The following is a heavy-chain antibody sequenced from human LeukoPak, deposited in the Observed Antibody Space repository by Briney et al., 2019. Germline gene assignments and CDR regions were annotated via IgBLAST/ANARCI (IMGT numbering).Heavy chain of an antibody. D-gene: IGHD1-26*01. J-gene: IGHJ4*02. CDR1: GFTFSSYE. CDR3: VRCGRGGSNSMPFLDY. CDR2: ISGGGETM. V-gene: IGHV3-48*03. Sequence: GGSLRLSCVASGFTFSSYEMNWVRQAPGKGLEWLSYISGGGETMFYVDSVKGRFTISRDNADNLLSLQMNSLRAEDTAVYYCVRCGRGGSNSMPFLDYWGQGALVTVSS.